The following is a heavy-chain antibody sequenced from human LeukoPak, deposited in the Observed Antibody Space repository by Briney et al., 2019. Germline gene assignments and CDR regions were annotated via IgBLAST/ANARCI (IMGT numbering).Heavy chain of an antibody. CDR3: ARTRQYSSSWYGCSYP. CDR1: VYTFTSYG. J-gene: IGHJ5*02. CDR2: ISAYNGNT. Sequence: GASVTVSCKSSVYTFTSYGISWVRQAPGQGLEGMGWISAYNGNTHYAHKLQGRVTLTTDTSTSTAYMELRSLRSDDTAVYYVARTRQYSSSWYGCSYPWGEGTLVTASS. V-gene: IGHV1-18*01. D-gene: IGHD6-13*01.